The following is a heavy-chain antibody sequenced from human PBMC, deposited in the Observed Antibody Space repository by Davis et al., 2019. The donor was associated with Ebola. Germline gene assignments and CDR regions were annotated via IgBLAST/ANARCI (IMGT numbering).Heavy chain of an antibody. Sequence: ASVKVSCKASGYTFTGYYMHWVRQAPGQGLEWMGWINPNSGGTNYAQKLQGRVTMTTDTSTSTAYMELRSLRSDDTAVYYCARKLSSGWYWDYWGQGTLVTVSS. CDR3: ARKLSSGWYWDY. CDR2: INPNSGGT. J-gene: IGHJ4*02. CDR1: GYTFTGYY. V-gene: IGHV1-2*02. D-gene: IGHD6-19*01.